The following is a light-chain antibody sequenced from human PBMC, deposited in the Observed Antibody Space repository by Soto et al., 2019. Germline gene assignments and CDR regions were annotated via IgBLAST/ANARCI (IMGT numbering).Light chain of an antibody. V-gene: IGLV2-8*01. J-gene: IGLJ3*02. CDR3: SSYAASNNFYFV. Sequence: QSVLTQPPSASVSPGQSVTISCTGTSSDVGGYNYVSWYQQYPGRAPTLMIYEVTKRPSGVPDRFSGSKSGNTASLTVSGLQAEDEADYYCSSYAASNNFYFVFGGGTKLTVL. CDR2: EVT. CDR1: SSDVGGYNY.